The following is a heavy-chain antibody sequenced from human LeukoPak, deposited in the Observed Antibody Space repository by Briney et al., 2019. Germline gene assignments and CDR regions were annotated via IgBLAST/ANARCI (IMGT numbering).Heavy chain of an antibody. D-gene: IGHD2-2*02. CDR2: INHSGST. J-gene: IGHJ5*02. Sequence: SETLSLTCAVYGGSFSGYYWSWIRQPPGKGLEWIGEINHSGSTNYNPSLKSRVTISVDTSKNQFSLKLSSVTAADTAVYYCARGDSGYCSSTSCYSRWFDPWGQGTLVTVCS. V-gene: IGHV4-34*01. CDR3: ARGDSGYCSSTSCYSRWFDP. CDR1: GGSFSGYY.